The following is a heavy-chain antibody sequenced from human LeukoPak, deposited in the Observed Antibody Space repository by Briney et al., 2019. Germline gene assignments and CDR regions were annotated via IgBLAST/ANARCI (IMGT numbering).Heavy chain of an antibody. V-gene: IGHV5-51*01. J-gene: IGHJ6*03. D-gene: IGHD3-9*01. Sequence: GESLKISCKGSGYSFTNYWIGWVRQMPGKGLEWVAIIYPGDSDTRYSPSFQGQVTISADKSISTAYLQWSSLKASDTAMYYCARSNNHYDILTGPFSYYYYYMDVWGKGTTVTISS. CDR3: ARSNNHYDILTGPFSYYYYYMDV. CDR2: IYPGDSDT. CDR1: GYSFTNYW.